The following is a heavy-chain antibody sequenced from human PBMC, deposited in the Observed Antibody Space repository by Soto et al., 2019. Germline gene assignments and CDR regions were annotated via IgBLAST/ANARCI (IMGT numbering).Heavy chain of an antibody. J-gene: IGHJ4*02. CDR1: GYTLTELS. Sequence: GASVKVSCKVSGYTLTELSMHWVRQAPGKGLEWMGGFDPEDGETIYAQKFQGRVTMTEDTSTDTAYMELSSLRSEDTAVYYCATMPQDFWSAPLGAYWGQGTLVTVSS. CDR3: ATMPQDFWSAPLGAY. CDR2: FDPEDGET. V-gene: IGHV1-24*01. D-gene: IGHD3-3*01.